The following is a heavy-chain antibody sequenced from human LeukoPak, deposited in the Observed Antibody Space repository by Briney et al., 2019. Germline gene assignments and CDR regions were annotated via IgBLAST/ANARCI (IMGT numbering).Heavy chain of an antibody. V-gene: IGHV3-21*01. D-gene: IGHD2-2*01. CDR3: ARALGTKRYCSSTSCYWGFDY. CDR2: ISSSSSYI. CDR1: GFTFSSYS. Sequence: GGSLRLSCAASGFTFSSYSMNWVRRAPGKGLEWVSSISSSSSYIYYADSVKGRFTISRDNAKNSLYLQMNSLRAEDTAVYYCARALGTKRYCSSTSCYWGFDYWGQGTLVTVSS. J-gene: IGHJ4*02.